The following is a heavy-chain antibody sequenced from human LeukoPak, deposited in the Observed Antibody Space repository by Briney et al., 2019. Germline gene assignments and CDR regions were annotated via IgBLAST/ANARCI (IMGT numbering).Heavy chain of an antibody. Sequence: GGSLRLSCTASGLTFSSYAMSWVRQAPGKGLEWVSGISGSGGSTYYADSVKGRFTISRDNSKNTLYLQMNSLRAEDTAVYYCAKLMGSSGWGDYWGQGTLVTVSS. D-gene: IGHD6-19*01. CDR3: AKLMGSSGWGDY. V-gene: IGHV3-23*01. J-gene: IGHJ4*02. CDR2: ISGSGGST. CDR1: GLTFSSYA.